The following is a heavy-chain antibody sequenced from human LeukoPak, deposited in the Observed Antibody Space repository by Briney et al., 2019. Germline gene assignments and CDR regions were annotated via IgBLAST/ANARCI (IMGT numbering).Heavy chain of an antibody. CDR3: AKPRDCSGGSCYSLAIYYYYGMDV. J-gene: IGHJ6*02. V-gene: IGHV3-23*01. Sequence: QPGGSLRLSCAASGFTFSSYAMSWVRQAPGKGLEWVSAISGSGGSTYYADSVKGRFTISRDNSKNTLYLQMNSLRGEDTAVYYCAKPRDCSGGSCYSLAIYYYYGMDVWGQGTTVTVSS. CDR1: GFTFSSYA. CDR2: ISGSGGST. D-gene: IGHD2-15*01.